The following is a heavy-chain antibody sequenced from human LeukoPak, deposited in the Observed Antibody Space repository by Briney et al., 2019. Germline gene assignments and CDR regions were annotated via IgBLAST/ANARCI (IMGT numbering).Heavy chain of an antibody. V-gene: IGHV4-39*07. J-gene: IGHJ4*02. Sequence: SETLSLTCTVSGGSINTRSYYWGWIRQPPGKGLEWIGSIYHSGSTYYNPSLKSRVTISVDTSKNQFSLKLSSVTAADTAVYYCARDRGYSYGFDYWGQGTLVTVSS. CDR2: IYHSGST. CDR3: ARDRGYSYGFDY. D-gene: IGHD5-18*01. CDR1: GGSINTRSYY.